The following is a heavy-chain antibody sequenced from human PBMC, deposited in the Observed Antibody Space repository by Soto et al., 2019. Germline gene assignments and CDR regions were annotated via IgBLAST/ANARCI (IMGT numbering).Heavy chain of an antibody. J-gene: IGHJ6*02. CDR3: ARESLGYDSYYYYYGMDV. Sequence: ASVKVSCKASGYTFTGYYMHWVRQAPGQGLEWMGWINPNSGGTNYAQKFQGWVTMTRGTSISTAYMELSRLRSDDTAVYYCARESLGYDSYYYYYGMDVWGQGTTVTVSS. CDR2: INPNSGGT. V-gene: IGHV1-2*04. CDR1: GYTFTGYY. D-gene: IGHD2-21*02.